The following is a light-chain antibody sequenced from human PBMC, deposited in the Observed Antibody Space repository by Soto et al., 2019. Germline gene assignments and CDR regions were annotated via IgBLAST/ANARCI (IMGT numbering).Light chain of an antibody. CDR2: GAS. CDR3: QQRSNWPIT. CDR1: QSVSSSY. V-gene: IGKV3D-20*02. J-gene: IGKJ5*01. Sequence: EIVLPQSPGTLSLSPGERATLSCRASQSVSSSYLAWYQQKPGQAPRLLIYGASSRATGIPDRFSGSGSGTDFTLTISRLEPEDSAVYYCQQRSNWPITFGQGTRLEIK.